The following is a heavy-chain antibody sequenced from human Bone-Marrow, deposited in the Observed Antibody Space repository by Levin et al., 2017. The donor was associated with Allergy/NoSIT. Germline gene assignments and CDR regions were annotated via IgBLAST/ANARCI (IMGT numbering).Heavy chain of an antibody. V-gene: IGHV3-30*18. CDR2: ISNDGVDK. CDR3: AKEIGDTDPFDH. D-gene: IGHD2-21*02. J-gene: IGHJ4*02. Sequence: AGGSLRLSCAVSGFIFRTSGMHWVRQAPGKGPEWVAVISNDGVDKYYLKSVRGRFTISRDNSKNTLFLQMHNLRPADSAVYYCAKEIGDTDPFDHWGQGTLVTVSS. CDR1: GFIFRTSG.